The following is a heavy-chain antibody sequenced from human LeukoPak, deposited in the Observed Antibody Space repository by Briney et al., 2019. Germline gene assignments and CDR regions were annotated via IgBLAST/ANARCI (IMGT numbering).Heavy chain of an antibody. Sequence: PGGSLRLSCAASGLTFSSYGMHWVRQAPGKGLEWVAVIWYDGSNKYYADSVKGRFTISRDNSKNTLYLQMNSLRAEDTAVYYCASGSQYYFDYWGQGTLVTVSS. CDR3: ASGSQYYFDY. J-gene: IGHJ4*02. D-gene: IGHD4-11*01. CDR2: IWYDGSNK. V-gene: IGHV3-33*01. CDR1: GLTFSSYG.